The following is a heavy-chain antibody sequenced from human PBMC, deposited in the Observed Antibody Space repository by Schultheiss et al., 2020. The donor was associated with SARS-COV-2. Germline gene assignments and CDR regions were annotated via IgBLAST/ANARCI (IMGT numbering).Heavy chain of an antibody. CDR2: IYYSGST. D-gene: IGHD5-18*01. J-gene: IGHJ5*02. Sequence: SQTLSLTCTVSGGSVSSGTYYWGWIRQPPGKGLEWIGSIYYSGSTYYNPSLRSRVTISADTSKNQFSLKLSSVTAADTAVYYCARDVRDSYGSGIDPWGQGTLVTVSS. V-gene: IGHV4-39*07. CDR1: GGSVSSGTYY. CDR3: ARDVRDSYGSGIDP.